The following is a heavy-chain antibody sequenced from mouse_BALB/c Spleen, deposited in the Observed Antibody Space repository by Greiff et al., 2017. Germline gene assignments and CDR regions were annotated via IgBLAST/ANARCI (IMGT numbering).Heavy chain of an antibody. CDR1: GYTFTSYW. V-gene: IGHV1-7*01. CDR2: INPSTGYT. CDR3: ARGRWFPYYFDY. D-gene: IGHD2-3*01. J-gene: IGHJ2*01. Sequence: QVQLKESGAELAKPGASVKMSCKDSGYTFTSYWMHWVKQRPGQGLEWIGYINPSTGYTEYNQKFKDKATLTADKSSSTAYMQLSSLTSEDSAVYYCARGRWFPYYFDYWGQGTTLTVSS.